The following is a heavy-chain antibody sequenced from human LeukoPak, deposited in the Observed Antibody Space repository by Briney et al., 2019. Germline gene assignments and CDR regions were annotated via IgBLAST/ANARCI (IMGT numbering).Heavy chain of an antibody. CDR2: IYYSGST. V-gene: IGHV4-39*01. Sequence: PSETLSLTCTVSGGSISSSSYYWGWIRQPPGKGLEWIGSIYYSGSTYYNPSLKSRVTISVDTSKNQFSLKLSSVTAADTAVYYCARPIALVRGWFDPWGQGTLVTVSS. J-gene: IGHJ5*02. D-gene: IGHD2-21*01. CDR3: ARPIALVRGWFDP. CDR1: GGSISSSSYY.